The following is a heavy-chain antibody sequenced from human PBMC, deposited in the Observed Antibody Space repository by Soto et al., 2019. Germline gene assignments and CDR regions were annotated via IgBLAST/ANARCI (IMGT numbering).Heavy chain of an antibody. CDR1: GLTFSTYA. D-gene: IGHD3-10*01. V-gene: IGHV3-30-3*01. J-gene: IGHJ4*02. CDR3: VKDGLLWFGDPADYFDY. Sequence: GGSLRLSCASSGLTFSTYAMHWVRQAPGKGLEWVAVISYDGVNKYNADSVKGRFTISRDNSKNTLYLQMNSLRAEDTAVYYCVKDGLLWFGDPADYFDYWGQGTLVTVSS. CDR2: ISYDGVNK.